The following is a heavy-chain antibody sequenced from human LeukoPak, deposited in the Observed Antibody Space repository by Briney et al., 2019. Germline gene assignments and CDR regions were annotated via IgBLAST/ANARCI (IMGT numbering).Heavy chain of an antibody. CDR3: ARGCSSTSCHWDY. CDR2: IWYDGSNK. D-gene: IGHD2-2*01. CDR1: GFTFSSYG. J-gene: IGHJ4*02. Sequence: GGSLRLSCAASGFTFSSYGMHWVRQAPGKGLEWVAVIWYDGSNKYYADSVKGRFTISRDNSKNTLYLQMNSLRAEDTAVYYCARGCSSTSCHWDYWGQGTLVTVSS. V-gene: IGHV3-33*01.